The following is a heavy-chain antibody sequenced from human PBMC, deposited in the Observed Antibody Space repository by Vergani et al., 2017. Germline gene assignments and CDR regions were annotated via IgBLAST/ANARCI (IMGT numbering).Heavy chain of an antibody. Sequence: QVQLVQSGAAVKKPGASVTLSCKSSGYIFNSYYIHWVRQAPGQGLEWMGLLDPRGGPPTDAEKFEGRVTLTSDTSTSTFYMELRSLRSDDTAVYYCVRPGDDYRNMITYCLDYWGQGSLVSVSS. J-gene: IGHJ4*02. D-gene: IGHD3-16*01. CDR2: LDPRGGPP. V-gene: IGHV1-46*02. CDR3: VRPGDDYRNMITYCLDY. CDR1: GYIFNSYY.